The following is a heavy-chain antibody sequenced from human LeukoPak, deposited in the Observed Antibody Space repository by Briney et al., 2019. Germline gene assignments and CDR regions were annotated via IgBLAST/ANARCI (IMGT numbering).Heavy chain of an antibody. CDR3: ARGFPGYSYGQPCDY. V-gene: IGHV4-38-2*02. Sequence: SETLSLTCTVSGYSINRGYYWGWIRQPPGKWLEWIGSIYHSGTTYYNPSLKSRVTISEDRSKTQFSLRLSSVTAADTAVYYCARGFPGYSYGQPCDYWGQGTQVTVSS. J-gene: IGHJ4*02. CDR2: IYHSGTT. CDR1: GYSINRGYY. D-gene: IGHD5-18*01.